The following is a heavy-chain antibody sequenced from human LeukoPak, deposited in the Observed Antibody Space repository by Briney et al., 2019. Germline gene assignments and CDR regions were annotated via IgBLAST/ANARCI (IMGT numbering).Heavy chain of an antibody. Sequence: PGGSLRLSCAASGFSFNNFLMTWVRQAPGKGLEWVSSIDGSGATVYADSVKGRFIISRDNSQNTVYLQMNTLGAEDTAVYYCATDQESDPGCYYVIGGQGTLVTVSS. CDR2: IDGSGAT. CDR1: GFSFNNFL. V-gene: IGHV3-23*01. D-gene: IGHD3-22*01. CDR3: ATDQESDPGCYYVI. J-gene: IGHJ4*02.